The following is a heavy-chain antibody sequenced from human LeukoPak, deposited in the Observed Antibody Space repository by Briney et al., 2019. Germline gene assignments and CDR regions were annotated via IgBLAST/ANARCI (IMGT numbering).Heavy chain of an antibody. D-gene: IGHD3-10*02. CDR1: GFTFNNHN. CDR3: AELGITMIGGV. J-gene: IGHJ6*04. CDR2: ISGSGDAI. Sequence: VGSLRLSCVASGFTFNNHNMDWVRQAPGKGLEWISYISGSGDAIFYADSVQGRFTISRDNAKNSVYLQMNSLRAEDTAVYYCAELGITMIGGVWGKGTTVTISS. V-gene: IGHV3-48*01.